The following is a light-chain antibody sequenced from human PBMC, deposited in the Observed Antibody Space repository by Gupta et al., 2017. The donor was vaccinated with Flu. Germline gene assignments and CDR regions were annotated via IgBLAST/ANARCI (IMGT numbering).Light chain of an antibody. V-gene: IGLV2-11*01. CDR3: CSREGSYNFWV. J-gene: IGLJ3*02. CDR1: SSDVGGYNY. Sequence: QSALTHPRSVPGSPAQSVTLSCTGPSSDVGGYNYVSWYQQHQGKAPKVMIYEDSKRPSGVPDRFSGSKSGNTASLTISGLQAEDEADYFCCSREGSYNFWVFGGGTRLTVL. CDR2: EDS.